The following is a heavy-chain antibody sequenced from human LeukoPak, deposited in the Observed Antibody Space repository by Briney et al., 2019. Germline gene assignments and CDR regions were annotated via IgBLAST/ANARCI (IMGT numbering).Heavy chain of an antibody. CDR3: AREVYYYDSSGYSIDY. CDR1: GFPFSTYS. D-gene: IGHD3-22*01. Sequence: PGGSLRLSCAASGFPFSTYSMNWVRQAPGKGLEWVAVISYDGSNKYYADSVKGRSTISRDNSKNTLYLQMNSLRAEDTAVYYCAREVYYYDSSGYSIDYWGQGTLVTVSS. J-gene: IGHJ4*02. V-gene: IGHV3-30*03. CDR2: ISYDGSNK.